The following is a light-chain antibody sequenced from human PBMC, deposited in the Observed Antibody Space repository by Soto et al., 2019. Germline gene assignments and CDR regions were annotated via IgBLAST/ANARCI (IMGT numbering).Light chain of an antibody. CDR2: TSG. CDR1: QRITTY. J-gene: IGKJ2*01. V-gene: IGKV1-39*01. Sequence: IHMTQSPSSLSASVGDRITVTCRASQRITTYVNWYQLKPGEAPKLLISTSGTLQRGVPSRFSGGGSGTVFPHTTPGLNLADFETYFYQQTYGTPYTFARGT. CDR3: QQTYGTPYT.